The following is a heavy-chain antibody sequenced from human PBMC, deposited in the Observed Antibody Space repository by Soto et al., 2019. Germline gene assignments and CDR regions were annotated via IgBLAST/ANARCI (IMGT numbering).Heavy chain of an antibody. V-gene: IGHV1-69*13. D-gene: IGHD1-1*01. Sequence: SVKVSCKASGGTFSSYAISGVRQAPGQGLEWMGGIIPIFGTANYAQKFQGRVTITADESTSTAYMELSSLRSEDTAVYYCARDLMKVPGLSRNAVFDYCGQRTLLTVCS. CDR3: ARDLMKVPGLSRNAVFDY. CDR1: GGTFSSYA. J-gene: IGHJ4*02. CDR2: IIPIFGTA.